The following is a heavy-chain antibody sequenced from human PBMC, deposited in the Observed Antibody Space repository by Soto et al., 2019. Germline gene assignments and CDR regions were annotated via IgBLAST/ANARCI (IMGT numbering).Heavy chain of an antibody. J-gene: IGHJ5*02. V-gene: IGHV4-30-2*01. CDR1: GGSISSGGYS. D-gene: IGHD3-22*01. Sequence: PSETLSLTCAVSGGSISSGGYSWSWIRQPPGKGLEWIGYIYHSGSTYYNPSLKSRVTISVDRSKNQFSLKLSSVTAADTAVYYCAREKSSSCYYDSSGYYCWGPGGWFDPWGQGTLVTVSS. CDR2: IYHSGST. CDR3: AREKSSSCYYDSSGYYCWGPGGWFDP.